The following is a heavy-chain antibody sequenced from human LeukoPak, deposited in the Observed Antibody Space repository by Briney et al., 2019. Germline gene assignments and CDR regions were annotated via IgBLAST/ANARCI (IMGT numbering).Heavy chain of an antibody. Sequence: SGPTLVKLTQILTLPHTFSGLSLRTSGVSVGWIREPPRKALERLALIYWEDDKRYSPSLKSRLTITKDTSKNQVVLTMTNMDPVDTATYYWAHRFSGSYDYWGQGTLVTVSS. CDR3: AHRFSGSYDY. V-gene: IGHV2-5*02. CDR2: IYWEDDK. D-gene: IGHD1-26*01. J-gene: IGHJ4*02. CDR1: GLSLRTSGVS.